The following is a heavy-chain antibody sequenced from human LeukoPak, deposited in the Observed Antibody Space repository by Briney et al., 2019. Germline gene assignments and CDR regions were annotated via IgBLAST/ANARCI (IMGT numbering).Heavy chain of an antibody. CDR3: ARGPHLSVNVYFDY. V-gene: IGHV4-4*07. D-gene: IGHD4-23*01. J-gene: IGHJ4*01. CDR1: GESVNSYY. Sequence: SETLSLTCTVSGESVNSYYWSWIRRPAGQGREWVGRTSSSGDGNYNPSLKSRGTLPVEAFKNHFSLKLSTVTAADTAVYYCARGPHLSVNVYFDYWGRGTLVTVSS. CDR2: TSSSGDG.